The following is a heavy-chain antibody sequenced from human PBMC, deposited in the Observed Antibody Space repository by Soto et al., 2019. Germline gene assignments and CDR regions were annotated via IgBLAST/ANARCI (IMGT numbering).Heavy chain of an antibody. CDR3: ARSMMVRGVLFDL. J-gene: IGHJ4*02. V-gene: IGHV3-53*01. CDR1: GFSVSGNY. D-gene: IGHD3-10*01. CDR2: IYSGGSR. Sequence: EVQLVASGGGLIQPGGSLRLSCEVSGFSVSGNYMSWVRQDPGKGLDWVSVIYSGGSRYYADSVRGRFTISRDESQNTLYLQMNNLRAEDTAVYYCARSMMVRGVLFDLWGRGSLVSVSS.